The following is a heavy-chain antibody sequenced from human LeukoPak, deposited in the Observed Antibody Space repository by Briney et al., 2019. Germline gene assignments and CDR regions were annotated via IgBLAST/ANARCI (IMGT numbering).Heavy chain of an antibody. V-gene: IGHV3-53*01. D-gene: IGHD3-22*01. CDR1: WFTFRSNY. CDR3: ASGYYYDSSGYYAHY. CDR2: MYVGGGT. Sequence: GGSLRLSCAASWFTFRSNYMSLVRQSPVEVLGLVSFMYVGGGTYYADSVKGRFTISRDNSKNTLYLQMNSLRAEDTAVYYCASGYYYDSSGYYAHYWGQGTLVTVSS. J-gene: IGHJ4*02.